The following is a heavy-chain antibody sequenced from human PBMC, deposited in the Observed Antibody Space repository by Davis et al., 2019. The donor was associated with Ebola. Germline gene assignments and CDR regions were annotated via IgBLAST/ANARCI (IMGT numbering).Heavy chain of an antibody. J-gene: IGHJ4*02. Sequence: PSETLSLTCAASGFTFSSYWMSWVRQAPGKGLEWVANIKQDGSEKYYVDSVKGRFTISRDNAKNSLYLQMNSLRAEDTAVYYCARQGYYDSSEVGYWGQGTLVTVSS. CDR1: GFTFSSYW. D-gene: IGHD3-22*01. CDR2: IKQDGSEK. V-gene: IGHV3-7*01. CDR3: ARQGYYDSSEVGY.